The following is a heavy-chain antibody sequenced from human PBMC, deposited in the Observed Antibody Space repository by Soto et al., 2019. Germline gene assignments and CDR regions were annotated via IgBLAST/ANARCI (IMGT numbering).Heavy chain of an antibody. J-gene: IGHJ3*02. CDR2: INPSGGST. CDR3: ARGGLSSGVGSGDVSDI. V-gene: IGHV1-46*01. D-gene: IGHD3-22*01. CDR1: GYTFPSYY. Sequence: TSGHGSCTASGYTFPSYYMDWVRQAPGQGLEWMGIINPSGGSTSYAQKFQGRVTMTRDTSTSTVYQELSSLRSEDTAVSYCARGGLSSGVGSGDVSDIWGHGTRGTVAS.